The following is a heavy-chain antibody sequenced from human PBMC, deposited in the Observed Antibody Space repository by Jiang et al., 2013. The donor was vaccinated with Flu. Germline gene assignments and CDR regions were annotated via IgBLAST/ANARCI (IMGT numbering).Heavy chain of an antibody. V-gene: IGHV3-23*01. CDR2: VSGSGYST. CDR1: GFTFDSYA. Sequence: VQLLESGGGLVQPGGSLRLSCTASGFTFDSYAMSWVRLAPEKGLEWVSAVSGSGYSTYYVDSVKGRFIVSRDNSKNTLYLQMDSLRAEDTAVYYCACPTVYGSGSFDAVDIWGQGTMVTVSS. J-gene: IGHJ3*02. D-gene: IGHD3-10*01. CDR3: ACPTVYGSGSFDAVDI.